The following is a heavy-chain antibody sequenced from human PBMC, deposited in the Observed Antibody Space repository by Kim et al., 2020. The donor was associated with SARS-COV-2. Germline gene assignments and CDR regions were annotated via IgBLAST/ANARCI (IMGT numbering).Heavy chain of an antibody. D-gene: IGHD3-22*01. V-gene: IGHV1-46*01. CDR3: ARDRPHYYDSSGLSFDY. Sequence: CQGRVTMTRDKSTSTVYMELRSLRSEDTAVYYCARDRPHYYDSSGLSFDYWGQGTLVTVSS. J-gene: IGHJ4*02.